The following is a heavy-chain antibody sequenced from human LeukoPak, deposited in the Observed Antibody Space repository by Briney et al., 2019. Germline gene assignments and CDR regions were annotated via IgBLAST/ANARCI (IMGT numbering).Heavy chain of an antibody. D-gene: IGHD3-9*01. CDR1: GGSFSGYY. Sequence: SETLSLTCAVYGGSFSGYYWSWIRQPPGKGLEWIGEINHSGSTNYNPSLKSRVTISVDTSKNQFSLKLSSVTAADTAVYYCARNRGGYDILTGYYFFWFDPWGQGTLVTVSS. CDR2: INHSGST. CDR3: ARNRGGYDILTGYYFFWFDP. J-gene: IGHJ5*02. V-gene: IGHV4-34*01.